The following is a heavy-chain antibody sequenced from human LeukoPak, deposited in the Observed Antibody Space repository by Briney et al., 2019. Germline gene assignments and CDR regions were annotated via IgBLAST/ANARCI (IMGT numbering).Heavy chain of an antibody. V-gene: IGHV3-53*01. CDR1: GFTFSTYS. CDR3: ARNILFAFDI. Sequence: GGSLRLSCAASGFTFSTYSMNWVRQAPGKGLEWVSIIYNDGSTYYADSMKGRFTISRDNSKNTLYLQVNSLRAEDTAMYYCARNILFAFDIWGQGTMVTVSS. CDR2: IYNDGST. J-gene: IGHJ3*02.